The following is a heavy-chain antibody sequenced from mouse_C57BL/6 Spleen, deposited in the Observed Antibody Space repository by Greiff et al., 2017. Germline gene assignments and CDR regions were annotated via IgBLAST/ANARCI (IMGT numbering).Heavy chain of an antibody. V-gene: IGHV1-82*01. D-gene: IGHD2-3*01. CDR1: GYAFSSSW. CDR3: AKPNDGYGGLDY. Sequence: VQGVESGPELVKPGASVKISCKASGYAFSSSWLNWVKQRPGKGLEWIGRIYPGDGDTNYNGKFKGKATLTADKSSSTAYMQLSSLTSEDSAVYFCAKPNDGYGGLDYWGQGTSVTVSS. CDR2: IYPGDGDT. J-gene: IGHJ4*01.